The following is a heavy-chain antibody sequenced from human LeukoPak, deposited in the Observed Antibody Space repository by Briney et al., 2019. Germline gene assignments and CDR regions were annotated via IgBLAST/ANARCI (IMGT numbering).Heavy chain of an antibody. D-gene: IGHD2-2*03. V-gene: IGHV1-46*01. Sequence: GASVTVSCMVSGYTFTSYYKHWVRQAPGQGLEWMGIINPSGGSTSYAQKFQGRVTMTRDAYTSTVYMELSSLRSEDTAVYYCARALGIVVVPAAIDYGMDDWGQGTTVTVSS. CDR1: GYTFTSYY. J-gene: IGHJ6*02. CDR2: INPSGGST. CDR3: ARALGIVVVPAAIDYGMDD.